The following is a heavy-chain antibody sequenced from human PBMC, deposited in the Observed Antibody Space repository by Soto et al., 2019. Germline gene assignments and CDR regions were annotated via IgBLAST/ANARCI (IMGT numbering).Heavy chain of an antibody. D-gene: IGHD6-13*01. Sequence: QLQLQESGPGLVKPSETLSLTCTVSGGSISSSSYYWGWIRQPPGKGLEWIGSIYYSGSTYYNPSLKSRGTISVDTSKNQFSLKLSSVTAADTAVYYCATWYSSSWYGGYFDYWGQGTLVTVSS. CDR3: ATWYSSSWYGGYFDY. V-gene: IGHV4-39*01. CDR2: IYYSGST. CDR1: GGSISSSSYY. J-gene: IGHJ4*02.